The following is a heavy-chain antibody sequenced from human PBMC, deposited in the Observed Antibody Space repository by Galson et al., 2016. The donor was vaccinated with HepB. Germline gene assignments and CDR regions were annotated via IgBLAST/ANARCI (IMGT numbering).Heavy chain of an antibody. CDR2: IWSDGSNK. D-gene: IGHD3-10*01. CDR1: LFTFSSYG. Sequence: SLRLSCAASLFTFSSYGMHWVRQAPGKGLEWVAMIWSDGSNKFYADSVKGRFTISRDNSNNRLYLQMNSLRAEDTAVYYCAKRAYYGSGRNGGGMDVWGQGTTVTVSS. CDR3: AKRAYYGSGRNGGGMDV. V-gene: IGHV3-33*06. J-gene: IGHJ6*02.